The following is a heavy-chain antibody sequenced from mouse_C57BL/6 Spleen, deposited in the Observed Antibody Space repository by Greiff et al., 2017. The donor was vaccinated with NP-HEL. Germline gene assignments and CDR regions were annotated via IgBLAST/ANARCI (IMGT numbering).Heavy chain of an antibody. CDR1: GFTIKDDY. J-gene: IGHJ2*01. CDR2: IDPENGDT. Sequence: EVQLQQSGAELVRPGASVKLSCTASGFTIKDDYMHWVKQRPEQGLEWIGWIDPENGDTEYASKFQGKATITADTSSNTAYLQLSSLTSEDAAVYCCTTGQLRLQDYWGQGTTLTVSS. CDR3: TTGQLRLQDY. D-gene: IGHD3-2*02. V-gene: IGHV14-4*01.